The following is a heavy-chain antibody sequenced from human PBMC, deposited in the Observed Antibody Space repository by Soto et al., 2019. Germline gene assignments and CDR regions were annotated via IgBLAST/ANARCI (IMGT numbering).Heavy chain of an antibody. Sequence: GGSLRLSCAASGFTFSSYDMHWVRQAPGKGLEWVAVIWYDGSHAYYVDSVKGRFTISRDTSKNTLFLQMNRLRAEDTAIYYCARGAYCAYIGDAFDIWGQGTMVTVSS. D-gene: IGHD1-26*01. V-gene: IGHV3-33*01. J-gene: IGHJ3*02. CDR3: ARGAYCAYIGDAFDI. CDR1: GFTFSSYD. CDR2: IWYDGSHA.